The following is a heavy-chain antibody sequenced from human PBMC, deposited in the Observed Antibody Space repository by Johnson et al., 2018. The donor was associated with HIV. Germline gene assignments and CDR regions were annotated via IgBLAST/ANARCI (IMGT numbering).Heavy chain of an antibody. CDR2: INSDGSST. CDR3: ARAGYGGNYAFDI. V-gene: IGHV3-74*02. Sequence: VQLVESGGGLVQPGGSLRLSCAASGFTFSSYWMHWVRQAPGKGLVWVSRINSDGSSTSYADSVKGRFTISRDNAENTLYLQMNSLRAEDTAVYYCARAGYGGNYAFDIWGQGTMVTVSS. D-gene: IGHD4-23*01. J-gene: IGHJ3*02. CDR1: GFTFSSYW.